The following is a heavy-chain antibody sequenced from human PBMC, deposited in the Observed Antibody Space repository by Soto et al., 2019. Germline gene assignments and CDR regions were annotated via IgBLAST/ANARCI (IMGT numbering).Heavy chain of an antibody. V-gene: IGHV3-30*18. CDR1: GFTFSSYG. CDR2: ISYDGSNK. CDR3: AKTAYGSGITPFDY. Sequence: QVQLVESGGGVVQPGRSLRLSCAASGFTFSSYGMHWVRQAPGKGLEWVAVISYDGSNKYYADSVKGRFTISRDNSKNTLYLQMNSLRAEGTAVYYCAKTAYGSGITPFDYWGQGTLVTVSS. J-gene: IGHJ4*02. D-gene: IGHD3-10*01.